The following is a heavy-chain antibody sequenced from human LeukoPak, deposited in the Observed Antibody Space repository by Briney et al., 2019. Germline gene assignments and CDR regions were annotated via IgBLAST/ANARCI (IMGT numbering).Heavy chain of an antibody. CDR3: ARDSAGNDY. Sequence: GGSLRLSCPAPGFTFSTYWMSWVGQAPGKGLEWVANIKQDGSEKYYIDSVKGRFTISRDNAKNSLYLQMNSLRAEDTAMYYCARDSAGNDYWGQGTLVTVSS. CDR1: GFTFSTYW. J-gene: IGHJ4*02. D-gene: IGHD6-13*01. CDR2: IKQDGSEK. V-gene: IGHV3-7*01.